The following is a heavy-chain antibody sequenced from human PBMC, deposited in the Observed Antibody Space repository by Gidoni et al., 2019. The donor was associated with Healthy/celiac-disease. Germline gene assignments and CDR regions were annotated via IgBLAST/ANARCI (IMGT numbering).Heavy chain of an antibody. D-gene: IGHD1-1*01. CDR3: AGENWNDDAAFDY. CDR1: GFTFSSYA. V-gene: IGHV3-23*01. CDR2: ISVSVGSK. J-gene: IGHJ4*02. Sequence: EVQLLESGGGLVQPGGSLRLCWAASGFTFSSYAMSWVRQAPGKGLEWVSAISVSVGSKYYADSVKGRFTISRDNSKNTLYLQMNSLRAEDTAVYYCAGENWNDDAAFDYWGQGTLVTVSS.